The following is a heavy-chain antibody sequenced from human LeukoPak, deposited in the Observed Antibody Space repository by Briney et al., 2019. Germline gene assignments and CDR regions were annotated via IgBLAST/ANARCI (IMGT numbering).Heavy chain of an antibody. V-gene: IGHV3-43*01. Sequence: GGSLRLSCAASGFTFDDYTMHWVRQAPGKGLEWVSLISWDGGSTYYADSVKGRFTISRDNSKNSLYLQMNSLRTEDTALYYCAKDYMWSRSSTLLDYWGQGTLVTVSS. D-gene: IGHD1-26*01. CDR1: GFTFDDYT. J-gene: IGHJ4*02. CDR2: ISWDGGST. CDR3: AKDYMWSRSSTLLDY.